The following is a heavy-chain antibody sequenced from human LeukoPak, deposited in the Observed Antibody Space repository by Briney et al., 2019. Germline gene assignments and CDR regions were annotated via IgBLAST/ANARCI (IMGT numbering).Heavy chain of an antibody. Sequence: ASVKVSCKASGYTFTSYGISWVRQAPGQGLEWMGWINPNSGGTNYAQKFQGRVTMTRDTSISTAYMELSRLRSGDTAVYYCARKESWYYDFWSGYYGMDVWGQGTTVTVSS. V-gene: IGHV1-2*02. CDR3: ARKESWYYDFWSGYYGMDV. CDR1: GYTFTSYG. D-gene: IGHD3-3*01. CDR2: INPNSGGT. J-gene: IGHJ6*02.